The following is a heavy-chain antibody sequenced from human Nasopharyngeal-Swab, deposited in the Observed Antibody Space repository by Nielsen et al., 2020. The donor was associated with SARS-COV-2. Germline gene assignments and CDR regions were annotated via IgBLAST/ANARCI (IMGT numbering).Heavy chain of an antibody. CDR2: IWYDGSNK. D-gene: IGHD1-26*01. CDR1: GFTFSSYG. V-gene: IGHV3-33*01. Sequence: GESLKISCAASGFTFSSYGMHWVRQAPGKGLEWVAVIWYDGSNKYYADSVKGRFTISRDNSKNTLYLQMNSLRAEDTAVYYCARDGIVGGVFDYWGQGTLVTVSS. CDR3: ARDGIVGGVFDY. J-gene: IGHJ4*02.